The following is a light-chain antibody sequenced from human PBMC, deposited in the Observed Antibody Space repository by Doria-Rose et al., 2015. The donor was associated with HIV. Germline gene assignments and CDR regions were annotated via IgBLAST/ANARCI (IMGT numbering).Light chain of an antibody. CDR2: RAS. J-gene: IGKJ2*01. V-gene: IGKV3-15*01. Sequence: ATLSVSPGERATLSCRASQGIGSDLAWYQQKPGQAPRLLIYRASIRATGIPPRFTGGRSGTEFTLTISSLQSEDFAVHFCQQYSQWPPYTFGQGTKLEVK. CDR3: QQYSQWPPYT. CDR1: QGIGSD.